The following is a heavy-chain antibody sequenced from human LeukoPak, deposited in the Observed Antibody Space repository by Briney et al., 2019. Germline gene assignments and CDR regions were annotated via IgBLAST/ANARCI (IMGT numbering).Heavy chain of an antibody. CDR3: AREINWAFDY. D-gene: IGHD7-27*01. CDR1: GFTFSSYG. V-gene: IGHV3-33*01. J-gene: IGHJ4*02. CDR2: IWYDGSNK. Sequence: GGSLRLSCAASGFTFSSYGMHWVRQAPGKGLEWVAVIWYDGSNKYRADSVKGRFTISRDNSKNTLYLQMNSLRAEDTAMYYCAREINWAFDYWGQGTLVTVSS.